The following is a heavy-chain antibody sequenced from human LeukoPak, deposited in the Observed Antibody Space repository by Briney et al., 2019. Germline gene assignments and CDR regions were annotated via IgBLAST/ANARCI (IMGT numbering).Heavy chain of an antibody. D-gene: IGHD2-15*01. Sequence: GGSLRLSCAASGFTFSSYAMHWVRQAPGKGLEWVAVISYDGSNKYYADSVKGRFTISRDNSKNTLYLQMNSLRAEDTAVYYCARAHCSGGSCYNGSRWLADAFDIWGQGTMVTVSS. V-gene: IGHV3-30*04. CDR3: ARAHCSGGSCYNGSRWLADAFDI. CDR2: ISYDGSNK. CDR1: GFTFSSYA. J-gene: IGHJ3*02.